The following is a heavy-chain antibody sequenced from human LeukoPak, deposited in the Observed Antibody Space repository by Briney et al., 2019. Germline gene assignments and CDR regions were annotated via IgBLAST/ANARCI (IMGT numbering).Heavy chain of an antibody. CDR2: MNPNSGGT. D-gene: IGHD1-26*01. V-gene: IGHV1-2*02. Sequence: ASVKVSCKASGYTFIDYYMHWVRQAPGQGLEWMGWMNPNSGGTNFAQKFQGRVTMTRDTSISTAYMEVSGLRSDDTAVYYCARASQWELPRYYFDYWGWGTLVTVSS. CDR1: GYTFIDYY. J-gene: IGHJ4*02. CDR3: ARASQWELPRYYFDY.